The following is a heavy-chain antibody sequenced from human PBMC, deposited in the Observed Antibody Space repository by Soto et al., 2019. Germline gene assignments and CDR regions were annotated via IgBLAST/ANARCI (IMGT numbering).Heavy chain of an antibody. CDR2: IYYSGST. Sequence: SETLSLTCTVSGGSISSSNYYWGWIRQPPGKGLEWIGSIYYSGSTAYNSSLKSRVTMSVDTSKNQLSLRLSSVTAADTAVYYCASSTGYYFDYWGQGTLVTVS. V-gene: IGHV4-39*01. J-gene: IGHJ4*02. CDR1: GGSISSSNYY. CDR3: ASSTGYYFDY. D-gene: IGHD2-8*02.